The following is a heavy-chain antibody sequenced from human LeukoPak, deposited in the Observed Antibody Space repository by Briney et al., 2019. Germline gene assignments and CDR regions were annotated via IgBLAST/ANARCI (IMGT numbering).Heavy chain of an antibody. Sequence: SVKVSCKASGGTFNNFGISWVLQAPGQGLEWMGVIIPILTTTHYAQKFKGRVTIIADESTSTASLELSSLTSEDTAVYYCARDPLAASAPGYFDYWGQGTLVTVSS. D-gene: IGHD6-13*01. V-gene: IGHV1-69*13. J-gene: IGHJ4*02. CDR2: IIPILTTT. CDR3: ARDPLAASAPGYFDY. CDR1: GGTFNNFG.